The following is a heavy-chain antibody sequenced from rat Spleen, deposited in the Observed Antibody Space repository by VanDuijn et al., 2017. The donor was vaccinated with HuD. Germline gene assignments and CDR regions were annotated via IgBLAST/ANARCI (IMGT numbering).Heavy chain of an antibody. CDR1: GFSLTSYS. CDR2: MWYEGDT. D-gene: IGHD1-11*01. V-gene: IGHV2-63*01. Sequence: QVQLKESGPGLVQPSETLSLTCTVSGFSLTSYSVSWVRQPSGKGPEWMGRMWYEGDTAYNSVLKSMLSISRDTSKNQVFLKVNSLQTDDTGTYYCTTATEGPYVLDAWGQGASVTVSS. CDR3: TTATEGPYVLDA. J-gene: IGHJ4*01.